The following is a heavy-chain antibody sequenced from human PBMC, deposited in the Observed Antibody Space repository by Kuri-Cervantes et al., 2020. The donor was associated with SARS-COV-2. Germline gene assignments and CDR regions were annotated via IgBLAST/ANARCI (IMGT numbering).Heavy chain of an antibody. V-gene: IGHV3-7*01. CDR2: IKQDGSEK. CDR1: GFTFSSYW. J-gene: IGHJ4*02. D-gene: IGHD3-22*01. Sequence: GGSLRLSCAASGFTFSSYWMSWVRQAPGKGLEWVANIKQDGSEKYYVDSVKGRFTISRDNAKNSLHLQMNSLRAEDTAVYYCARSRPQDSRLYYYDSSGYYYYFDYWGQGTLVTVSS. CDR3: ARSRPQDSRLYYYDSSGYYYYFDY.